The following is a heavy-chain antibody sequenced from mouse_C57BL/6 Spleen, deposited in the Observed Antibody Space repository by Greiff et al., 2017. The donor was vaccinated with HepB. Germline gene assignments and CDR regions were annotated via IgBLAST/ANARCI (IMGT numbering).Heavy chain of an antibody. Sequence: QVQLQQPGAELVKPGASVKLSCKASGYTFTSYWMHWVKQRPGQGLEWIGMIHPNSGSTNYNEKFKSKATLTVDKSSSTAYMQLSSLTSEDSAVYYCARDYYYGSSLHWYFDVWGQGTTLTVSS. CDR1: GYTFTSYW. D-gene: IGHD1-1*01. CDR2: IHPNSGST. CDR3: ARDYYYGSSLHWYFDV. V-gene: IGHV1-64*01. J-gene: IGHJ2*01.